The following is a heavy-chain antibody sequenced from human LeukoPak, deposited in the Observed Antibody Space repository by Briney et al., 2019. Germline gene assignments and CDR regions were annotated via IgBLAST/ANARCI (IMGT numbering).Heavy chain of an antibody. CDR2: IYYSGST. CDR1: GGSISSYY. Sequence: SETLSLTCTVSGGSISSYYWGWIRQPPGKGLEWIGSIYYSGSTYYNPSLKSRVTISVDTSKNQFSLKLSSVTAADTAVYYCARLKVPPRFLEWLLDFDYWGQGTLVTVSS. D-gene: IGHD3-3*01. V-gene: IGHV4-39*07. J-gene: IGHJ4*02. CDR3: ARLKVPPRFLEWLLDFDY.